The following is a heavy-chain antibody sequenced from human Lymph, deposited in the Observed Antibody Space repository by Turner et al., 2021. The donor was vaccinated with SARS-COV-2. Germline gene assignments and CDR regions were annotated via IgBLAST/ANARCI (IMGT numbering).Heavy chain of an antibody. CDR3: ATLKSNWKILTGRYYFDF. V-gene: IGHV1-24*01. CDR1: GYTLTELS. J-gene: IGHJ4*02. CDR2: FDPEDGEK. Sequence: QVQLVQSGAEVKKPGASVKVSCKVSGYTLTELSIHWVRQAPGKGLEWMGGFDPEDGEKIYAQKFQGRVTMTEDTSTDTAYMELSSLRSEDTAVYYCATLKSNWKILTGRYYFDFWGQGTLVTVSS. D-gene: IGHD1-1*01.